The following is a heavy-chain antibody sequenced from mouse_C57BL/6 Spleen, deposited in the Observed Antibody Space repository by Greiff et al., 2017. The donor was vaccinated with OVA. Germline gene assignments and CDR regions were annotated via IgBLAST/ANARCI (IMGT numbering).Heavy chain of an antibody. CDR2: IDPSDSET. Sequence: QVQLQQPGAELVRPGSSVKLSCKASGYTFTSYWMHWVKQRPIQGLEWIGNIDPSDSETHYNQKFKDKATLTVDKSSSTAYMQLSSLTSEDSAVYYCASRGNYSAMDYWVQGTSVTVSS. D-gene: IGHD2-1*01. CDR1: GYTFTSYW. V-gene: IGHV1-52*01. J-gene: IGHJ4*01. CDR3: ASRGNYSAMDY.